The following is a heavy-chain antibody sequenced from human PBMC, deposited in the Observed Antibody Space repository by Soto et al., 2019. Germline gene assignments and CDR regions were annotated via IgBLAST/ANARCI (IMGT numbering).Heavy chain of an antibody. CDR2: IIPIFGTA. Sequence: SVKVSCKASGGTFSSYASSWVRQAPGQGLEWMGGIIPIFGTANYAQKFQGRVTITADESTSTAYMELSSLRSEDTAVYYCARIFGVAHYYYYGMDVWGQGTTVTVSS. D-gene: IGHD3-3*02. CDR3: ARIFGVAHYYYYGMDV. J-gene: IGHJ6*02. V-gene: IGHV1-69*13. CDR1: GGTFSSYA.